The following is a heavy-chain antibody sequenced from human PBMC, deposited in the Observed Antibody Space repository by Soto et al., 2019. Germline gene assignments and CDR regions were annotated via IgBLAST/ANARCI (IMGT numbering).Heavy chain of an antibody. CDR2: ISGSGGTT. Sequence: PGGSLRLSCAASGFTFNTYAMNWVRQAPGKGLEWVASISGSGGTTYYADSVKGRFTVSRDTSKNTLFLQMNSLSAEDTAVYYCAKGFIVLVTAIRPDDNFDVWGQGTMVTVSS. V-gene: IGHV3-23*01. D-gene: IGHD2-21*02. J-gene: IGHJ3*01. CDR1: GFTFNTYA. CDR3: AKGFIVLVTAIRPDDNFDV.